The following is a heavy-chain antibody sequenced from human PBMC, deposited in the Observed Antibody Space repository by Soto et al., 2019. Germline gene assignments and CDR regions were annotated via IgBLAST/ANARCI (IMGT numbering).Heavy chain of an antibody. V-gene: IGHV2-5*01. J-gene: IGHJ4*02. CDR1: GFSLSACGVG. CDR2: IYWNDDK. CDR3: AHSPWGAAPDY. Sequence: QITLEESGPTLVKPTQTLTLTCTFSGFSLSACGVGVGWIRQPPGKALEWLALIYWNDDKRYTPSLKSRLTITKDTSKNQVVLTMTNMDPVDTATYYCAHSPWGAAPDYWGQGTLVTVSS. D-gene: IGHD3-16*01.